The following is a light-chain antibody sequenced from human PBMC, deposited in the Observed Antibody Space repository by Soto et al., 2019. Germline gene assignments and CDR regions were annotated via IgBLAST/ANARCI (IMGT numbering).Light chain of an antibody. CDR1: SSDVGGYNY. Sequence: QSALTQPASVSGSPGQSITISCTGTSSDVGGYNYVSWYQQYPGKAPKLIIFDVSIRPSGVSHRFSGSKSGNTASLTISGLQAEDEADYYCASYTTSATWVFGGGTQLTVL. J-gene: IGLJ3*02. V-gene: IGLV2-14*03. CDR3: ASYTTSATWV. CDR2: DVS.